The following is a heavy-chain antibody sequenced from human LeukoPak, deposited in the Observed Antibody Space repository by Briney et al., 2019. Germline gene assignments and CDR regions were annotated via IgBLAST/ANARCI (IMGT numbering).Heavy chain of an antibody. CDR3: ARDGDMRTTSIFGVVLG. D-gene: IGHD3-3*01. J-gene: IGHJ4*02. CDR2: ISYDGSNK. V-gene: IGHV3-30*03. CDR1: GFTFSSYG. Sequence: GGSLRLSCAASGFTFSSYGMHWVRQAPGKGLEWVAPISYDGSNKYNADSVKGRFTISRDNPKNTLYLQMHSLRAEDTAVYYCARDGDMRTTSIFGVVLGWGQGTLVTVSS.